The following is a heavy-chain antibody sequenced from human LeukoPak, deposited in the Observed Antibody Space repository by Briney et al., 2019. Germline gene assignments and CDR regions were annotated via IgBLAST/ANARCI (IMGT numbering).Heavy chain of an antibody. J-gene: IGHJ4*02. Sequence: PSETLSLTCAVYGGSFSGYYWSWIRQPPGKGLEWIGEINHSGSTNYNPSLKSRVTISVDTSKNQFSLKLSSVTAADTAVYYCAREPTYYYGSGVDYWGQGTLVTVS. CDR2: INHSGST. CDR3: AREPTYYYGSGVDY. V-gene: IGHV4-34*01. CDR1: GGSFSGYY. D-gene: IGHD3-10*01.